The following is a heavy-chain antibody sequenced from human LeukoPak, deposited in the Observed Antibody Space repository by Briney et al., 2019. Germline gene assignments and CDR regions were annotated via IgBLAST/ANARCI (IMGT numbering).Heavy chain of an antibody. CDR3: SATDHFSTGWADY. V-gene: IGHV3-33*01. CDR1: GFTFSNYG. Sequence: PGGSLRLSCAASGFTFSNYGMHLVRQAPGRGLEWVAVIWYDGSKRYYADSVMGRFTISRDNSKNTLYLEISSLRDEDTGVYYCSATDHFSTGWADYWGQGVLVTVSS. CDR2: IWYDGSKR. J-gene: IGHJ4*02. D-gene: IGHD6-19*01.